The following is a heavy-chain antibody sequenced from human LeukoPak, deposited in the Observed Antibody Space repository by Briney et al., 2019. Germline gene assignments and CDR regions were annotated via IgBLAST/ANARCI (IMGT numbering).Heavy chain of an antibody. Sequence: ASVKVSCKASGYTFTGYYMHWVRRAPGQGLEWMGWIDPNSGGTNYAQKFQGRVTMTRDTSISTAYMELSRLRSDDTAVYYCARVGILVVNPNIWFDPWGQGTLVTVSS. D-gene: IGHD2-8*02. J-gene: IGHJ5*02. V-gene: IGHV1-2*02. CDR1: GYTFTGYY. CDR2: IDPNSGGT. CDR3: ARVGILVVNPNIWFDP.